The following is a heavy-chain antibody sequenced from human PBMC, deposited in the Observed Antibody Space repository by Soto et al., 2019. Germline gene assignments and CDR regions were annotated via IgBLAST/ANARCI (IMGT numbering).Heavy chain of an antibody. CDR1: GYSFTSYW. CDR3: ARSDILTGYYNRQREYYCDY. J-gene: IGHJ4*02. Sequence: PGESLNISCKGSGYSFTSYWISWVRQMPGKGLEWMGRIDPSDSYTNYSPSFQGHVTISVDKSISTAYLQWSSLKASDTAMYYCARSDILTGYYNRQREYYCDYWGQGTLVTVSS. CDR2: IDPSDSYT. D-gene: IGHD3-9*01. V-gene: IGHV5-10-1*01.